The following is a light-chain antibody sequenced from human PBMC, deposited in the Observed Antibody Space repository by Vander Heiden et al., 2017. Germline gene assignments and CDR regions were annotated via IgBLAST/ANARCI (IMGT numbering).Light chain of an antibody. Sequence: EIVLTQSPGTLFLSPGDSATLPCRASQNAYSNFLAWYQQKPGQPPRLLIYGTSSRAAGVPDRFSGSGSGTDFTLTISRLEPEDFAVYYCQQCAASPVTFGRGTKVELK. J-gene: IGKJ1*01. CDR2: GTS. CDR1: QNAYSNF. CDR3: QQCAASPVT. V-gene: IGKV3-20*01.